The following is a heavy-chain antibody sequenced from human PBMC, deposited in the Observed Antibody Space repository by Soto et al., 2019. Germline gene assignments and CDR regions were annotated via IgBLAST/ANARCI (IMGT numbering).Heavy chain of an antibody. V-gene: IGHV5-51*01. CDR2: IYPGDSDT. Sequence: ESLKVSWKCSGYSFTSYWSGWVLQMPGKGLEWMGIIYPGDSDTRYSPSFQGQVTISADKSISTAYLQWSSLKASDTAMYYCTRTSADGKNYYGMDVWGQGTTVTVSS. D-gene: IGHD6-13*01. CDR1: GYSFTSYW. CDR3: TRTSADGKNYYGMDV. J-gene: IGHJ6*02.